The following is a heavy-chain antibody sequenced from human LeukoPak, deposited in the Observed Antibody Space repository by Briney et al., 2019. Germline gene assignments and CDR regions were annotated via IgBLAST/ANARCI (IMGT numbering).Heavy chain of an antibody. CDR1: GFTFSDYY. D-gene: IGHD1-26*01. V-gene: IGHV3-11*01. J-gene: IGHJ6*02. Sequence: GGSLRLSCAASGFTFSDYYMSWIRQAPGKGLEWVSYISSSGSTIYYADSVKGRFTISRDNARNSLYLQMNSLRAEDTAVYYCARSGSYWSYYYYGMDVWGQGTAVTVSS. CDR2: ISSSGSTI. CDR3: ARSGSYWSYYYYGMDV.